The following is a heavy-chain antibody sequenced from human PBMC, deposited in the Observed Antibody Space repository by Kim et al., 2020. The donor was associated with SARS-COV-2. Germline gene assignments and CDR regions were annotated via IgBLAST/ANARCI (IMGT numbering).Heavy chain of an antibody. J-gene: IGHJ4*02. Sequence: YYVDSVKGLLTMSRDNAKNSRYLQMSSLRTEDTAIYYCAALDTVQVPGGIWGQGTLVSVSS. V-gene: IGHV3-21*06. CDR3: AALDTVQVPGGI. D-gene: IGHD3-10*01.